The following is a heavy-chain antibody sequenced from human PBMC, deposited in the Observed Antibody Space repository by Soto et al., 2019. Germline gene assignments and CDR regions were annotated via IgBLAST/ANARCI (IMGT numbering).Heavy chain of an antibody. V-gene: IGHV1-69*01. D-gene: IGHD2-2*02. J-gene: IGHJ2*01. CDR2: IIPIYGTS. Sequence: QVQLVQSGAELKKPGSSVKVSCKVSGGTFGNFAISWVRQAPGQGPEWVAGIIPIYGTSNLADDFRARITLTADESTAIAYMELSSMRSEDTAIHYCATGSREGYNYWYFDLWGRGTQVTVSS. CDR1: GGTFGNFA. CDR3: ATGSREGYNYWYFDL.